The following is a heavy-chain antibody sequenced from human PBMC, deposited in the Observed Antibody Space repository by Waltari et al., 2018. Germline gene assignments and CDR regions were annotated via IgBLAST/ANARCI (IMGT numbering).Heavy chain of an antibody. CDR3: ARDYTPPYGDYLGWFDP. J-gene: IGHJ5*02. D-gene: IGHD4-17*01. CDR1: GGSISSGSYY. Sequence: QVQLQESGPGLVKPSPTLSLTCTVSGGSISSGSYYWSWNRQPAGKGLEWIGRIYTSGSTNYNPSLKSRVTISVDTSKNQFSLKLSSVTAADTAVYYCARDYTPPYGDYLGWFDPWGQGTLVTVSS. V-gene: IGHV4-61*02. CDR2: IYTSGST.